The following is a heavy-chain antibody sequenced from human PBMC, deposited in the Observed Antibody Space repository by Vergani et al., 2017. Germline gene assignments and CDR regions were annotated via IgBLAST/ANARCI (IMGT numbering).Heavy chain of an antibody. Sequence: QVQLVQSGAEVKKPGASVKVSCKASGYTFTSYYMHWVRQAPGQGLEWMGIINPSGGSTSYAQKFQGRVTMTRDTSTSTVYMELSSLRSGDTAVYYCARDIDSGYDWQGDYYYGMDVWGQGTTVTVSS. J-gene: IGHJ6*02. CDR1: GYTFTSYY. V-gene: IGHV1-46*01. CDR2: INPSGGST. CDR3: ARDIDSGYDWQGDYYYGMDV. D-gene: IGHD5-12*01.